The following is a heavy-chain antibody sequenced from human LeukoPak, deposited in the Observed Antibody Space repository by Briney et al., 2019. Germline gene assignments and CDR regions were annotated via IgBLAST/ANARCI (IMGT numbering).Heavy chain of an antibody. CDR1: GFTFDDYA. J-gene: IGHJ4*02. Sequence: GGSLRLSCATSGFTFDDYAMHWVRQAPGKGLEWVPGIRWNSGSIGYADSVKDRFTISRDNAKNSLYLQMNSLRAEDTALYYCAKAETRMWYYFDYWGQGTLVTVSS. CDR3: AKAETRMWYYFDY. D-gene: IGHD2-21*01. CDR2: IRWNSGSI. V-gene: IGHV3-9*01.